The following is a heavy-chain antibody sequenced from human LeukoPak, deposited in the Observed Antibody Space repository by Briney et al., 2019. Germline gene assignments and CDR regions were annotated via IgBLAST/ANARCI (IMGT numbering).Heavy chain of an antibody. CDR3: AGYSRRNYYYYMDV. D-gene: IGHD3-22*01. Sequence: SEKVSCKASVGTFSSYAISWVRQAPGQGLKWMGGIIPIFGTVNYAQKFQGRVTITTDESTSTAYMVLSSVRSEDTAVYYCAGYSRRNYYYYMDVWGKGTTVTVSS. CDR1: VGTFSSYA. CDR2: IIPIFGTV. J-gene: IGHJ6*03. V-gene: IGHV1-69*05.